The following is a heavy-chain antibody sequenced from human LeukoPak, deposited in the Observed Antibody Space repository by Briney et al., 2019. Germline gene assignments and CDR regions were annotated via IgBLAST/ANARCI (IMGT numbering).Heavy chain of an antibody. CDR3: ARDRDIVVVPAARSGAAFDI. V-gene: IGHV3-53*01. Sequence: GGSLRLSCAASGFTVSSNYMSWVRQAPGKGLEWVSVIYSGGSTYYADSVKGRFTISRDNAKNSLYLQMNSLRAEDTAVYYCARDRDIVVVPAARSGAAFDIWGQGTMVTVSS. J-gene: IGHJ3*02. CDR2: IYSGGST. D-gene: IGHD2-2*01. CDR1: GFTVSSNY.